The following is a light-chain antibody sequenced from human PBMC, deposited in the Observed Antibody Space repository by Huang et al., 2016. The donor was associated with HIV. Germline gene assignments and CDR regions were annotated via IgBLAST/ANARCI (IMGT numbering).Light chain of an antibody. V-gene: IGKV1-5*01. CDR1: QSISSW. CDR3: QQYNIYPYT. J-gene: IGKJ2*01. CDR2: DAS. Sequence: DIQMTQSPSTLSASVGDRVTITCRASQSISSWLAWYQQKPGKAPELLIYDASSLESGFQSRFIGSGSGTEFTLTISSLQPDNFATYYCQQYNIYPYTFGQGTKLEIK.